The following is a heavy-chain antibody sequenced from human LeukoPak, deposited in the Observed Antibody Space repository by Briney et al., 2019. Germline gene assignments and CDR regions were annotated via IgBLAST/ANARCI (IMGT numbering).Heavy chain of an antibody. J-gene: IGHJ4*02. CDR3: ATYRQVLLPFES. D-gene: IGHD2-8*02. CDR2: ISGNGDRT. CDR1: GFTFSSSA. Sequence: GGSLRLSCAASGFTFSSSAMSWVRQAPGKGLEWVSTISGNGDRTYYADSVKGRFTISRDNSKNTLFLHMNSLRAEDTAIYYCATYRQVLLPFESWGQGTLVTVSS. V-gene: IGHV3-23*01.